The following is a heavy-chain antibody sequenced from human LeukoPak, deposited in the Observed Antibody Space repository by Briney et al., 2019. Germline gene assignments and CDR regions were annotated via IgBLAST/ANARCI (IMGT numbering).Heavy chain of an antibody. V-gene: IGHV3-21*01. CDR2: ISSSSSYI. CDR3: ARDRPSGCSGGSCYTPAAFQH. CDR1: GFTFSSYS. Sequence: GGSLRLSCAASGFTFSSYSMNWVRQAPGKGLELVSSISSSSSYIHYADSVKGRFTISRDNAKNSLFLQMNSLRAEDTAVYYCARDRPSGCSGGSCYTPAAFQHWGQGTLVTVSS. D-gene: IGHD2-15*01. J-gene: IGHJ1*01.